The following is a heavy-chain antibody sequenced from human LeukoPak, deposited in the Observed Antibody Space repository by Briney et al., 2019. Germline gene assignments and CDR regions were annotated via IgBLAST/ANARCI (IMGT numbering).Heavy chain of an antibody. CDR3: AKDGQGGNYDVLTGYYSKGYDS. CDR2: INNIGLAM. CDR1: GFTFSDYY. Sequence: GGSLRLSCAAPGFTFSDYYMGWIRQAPGKGLEWVSYINNIGLAMYYADSMKGRLTISSDNAKNSLYLQMNSLRAEDTAVYYCAKDGQGGNYDVLTGYYSKGYDSWGLGTLVIVSS. D-gene: IGHD3-9*01. J-gene: IGHJ4*02. V-gene: IGHV3-11*04.